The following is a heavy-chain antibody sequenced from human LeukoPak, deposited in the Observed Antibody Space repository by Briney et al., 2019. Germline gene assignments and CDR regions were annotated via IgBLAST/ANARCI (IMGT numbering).Heavy chain of an antibody. Sequence: PGGSLRLSCVASGFPFSGYWMDWVRQAPGKGMEWVANIKEDGSVKYYADSVKGRFTISRDNAKNSLYLQMNSLRAEDTAVYYCARDGWGQSSPLGYMDVWGKGTTVTVSS. CDR2: IKEDGSVK. D-gene: IGHD3-16*01. CDR3: ARDGWGQSSPLGYMDV. CDR1: GFPFSGYW. V-gene: IGHV3-7*01. J-gene: IGHJ6*03.